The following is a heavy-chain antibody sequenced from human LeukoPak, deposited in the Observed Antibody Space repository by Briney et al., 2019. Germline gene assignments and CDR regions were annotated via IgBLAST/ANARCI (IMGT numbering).Heavy chain of an antibody. CDR1: GGSFSHYY. D-gene: IGHD1-7*01. Sequence: SDTLSLTCAVYGGSFSHYYWSWIRQSPGMGLEWIGEINDSGTINYNPSLMSRVTISLDKSKNQFSLRLSSATAADTAVYYCARRWNYGRNYYIDVWGKGATVSVSS. V-gene: IGHV4-34*01. CDR3: ARRWNYGRNYYIDV. J-gene: IGHJ6*03. CDR2: INDSGTI.